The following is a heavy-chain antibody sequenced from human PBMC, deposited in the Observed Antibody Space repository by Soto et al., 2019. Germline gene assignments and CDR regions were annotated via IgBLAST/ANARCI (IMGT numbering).Heavy chain of an antibody. CDR3: ARHLGAAAGPLYGMDV. CDR1: GYSFTSYW. V-gene: IGHV5-51*01. J-gene: IGHJ6*02. CDR2: IYPGDSDT. Sequence: LKISCKGSGYSFTSYWIGWVRQMPGKGLEWMGIIYPGDSDTRYSPSFQGQVTISADKSISTAYLQWSSLKASDTAMYYCARHLGAAAGPLYGMDVWGQGTTVTVSS. D-gene: IGHD6-13*01.